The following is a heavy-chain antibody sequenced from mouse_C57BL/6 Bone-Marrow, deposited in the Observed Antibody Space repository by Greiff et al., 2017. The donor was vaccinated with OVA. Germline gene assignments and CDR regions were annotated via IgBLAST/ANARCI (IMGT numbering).Heavy chain of an antibody. D-gene: IGHD2-5*01. CDR3: ASPYSNLFAY. J-gene: IGHJ3*01. CDR1: GYTFTDYY. CDR2: INPNNGGT. V-gene: IGHV1-26*01. Sequence: VQLQQSGPELVKPGASVKISCKASGYTFTDYYMNWVKQSHGKRLEWIGDINPNNGGTSYNQKFKGKATLTVDKSSSTAYLELRSLTSEDSAVYYCASPYSNLFAYWGQGTLVTVSA.